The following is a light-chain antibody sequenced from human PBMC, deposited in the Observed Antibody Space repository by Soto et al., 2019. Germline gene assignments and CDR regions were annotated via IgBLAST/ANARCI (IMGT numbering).Light chain of an antibody. CDR2: GAS. CDR3: QQYDRSPLT. CDR1: QSVSSNQ. J-gene: IGKJ4*02. Sequence: EIVFTQSPGTLSLSPGERATLSCRTSQSVSSNQLAWYQHKPGQAPRLLIYGASGRATGIPDRFSGGGSGTDFTLTISSXEPVDFAVYYCQQYDRSPLTFGGGTKVDIK. V-gene: IGKV3-20*01.